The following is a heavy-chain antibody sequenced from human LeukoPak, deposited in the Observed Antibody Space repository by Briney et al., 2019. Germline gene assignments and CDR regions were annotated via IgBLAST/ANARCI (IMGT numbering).Heavy chain of an antibody. CDR3: ARVRLWFGEFLFDP. J-gene: IGHJ5*02. V-gene: IGHV4-59*01. D-gene: IGHD3-10*01. CDR1: GGSISSYY. Sequence: SETLSLTCTVSGGSISSYYWSWIRQPPAKGLEWIGYIYYGGSTNYNPSLKSRVTISVDTSKNQFSLKLSSVTAADTAVYYCARVRLWFGEFLFDPWGQGTLVTVSS. CDR2: IYYGGST.